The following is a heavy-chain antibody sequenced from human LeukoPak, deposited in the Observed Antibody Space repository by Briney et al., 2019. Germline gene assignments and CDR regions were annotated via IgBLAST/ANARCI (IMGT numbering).Heavy chain of an antibody. Sequence: PGGSLRLSCAASGFTFSSYAMSWVRQAPGKGLEWVSAISGSGGSTYYADSVKGRFTISRDNSKNTLYLQMNSLRAEDTAVYYCAKDWSPLYGDYEDAFDIWGQGTMVTVSS. CDR3: AKDWSPLYGDYEDAFDI. V-gene: IGHV3-23*01. J-gene: IGHJ3*02. CDR1: GFTFSSYA. D-gene: IGHD4-17*01. CDR2: ISGSGGST.